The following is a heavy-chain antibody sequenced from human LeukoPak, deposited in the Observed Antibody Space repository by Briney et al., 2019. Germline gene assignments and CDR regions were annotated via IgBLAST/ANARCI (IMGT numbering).Heavy chain of an antibody. CDR1: GFTFSNAW. J-gene: IGHJ4*02. Sequence: GGSLRLPCAASGFTFSNAWMSWVRQAPGKGLEWVGRIKSKTDGGTTDYAAPVKGRFTISRDDSKNTLYLQMNSLKTEDTAVYYCTTDWSYYYDSSGLAFFDYWGQGTLVTVSS. CDR2: IKSKTDGGTT. D-gene: IGHD3-22*01. CDR3: TTDWSYYYDSSGLAFFDY. V-gene: IGHV3-15*01.